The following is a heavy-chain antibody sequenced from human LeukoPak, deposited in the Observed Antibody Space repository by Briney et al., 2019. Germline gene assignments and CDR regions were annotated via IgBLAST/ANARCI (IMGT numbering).Heavy chain of an antibody. V-gene: IGHV1-8*02. CDR3: ARGLRPYYYGSGSYYNVLGYYYYYYMDV. D-gene: IGHD3-10*01. J-gene: IGHJ6*03. CDR2: VNPDTGNT. Sequence: ASVKVSCKAAGYSFTTFHINWVRQAPGQGPEWMGWVNPDTGNTGYAQKFQGRVTMTRNTSISTAYMELSSLRSEDTAVYYCARGLRPYYYGSGSYYNVLGYYYYYYMDVWGKGTTVTISS. CDR1: GYSFTTFH.